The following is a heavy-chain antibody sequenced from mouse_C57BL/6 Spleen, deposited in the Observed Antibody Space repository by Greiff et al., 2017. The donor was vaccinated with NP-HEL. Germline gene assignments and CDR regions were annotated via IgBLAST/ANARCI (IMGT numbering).Heavy chain of an antibody. J-gene: IGHJ3*01. CDR3: ARGPPGFAY. CDR2: ISSGSSTI. CDR1: GFTFSDYG. V-gene: IGHV5-17*01. Sequence: EVKLVESGGGLVKPGGSLKLSCAASGFTFSDYGMHWVRQAPEKGLEWVAYISSGSSTIYYADTVKGRFTISRDHSTNTLSLQMTSLRSEDTAMYYCARGPPGFAYWGQGTLVTVSA.